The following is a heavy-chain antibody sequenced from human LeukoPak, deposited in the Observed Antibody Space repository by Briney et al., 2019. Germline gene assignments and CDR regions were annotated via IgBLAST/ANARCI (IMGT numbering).Heavy chain of an antibody. V-gene: IGHV3-23*01. CDR3: AKDSEDIVVVLYMDV. Sequence: PGGSLRLSCAASGFTFSSYAMSWVRQAPGKGLEWVSAISGSGGSTYYADSVKGRFTISRDNSKNTLYLQMNSLRAEDTAVYYCAKDSEDIVVVLYMDVWGKGTTVTVSS. J-gene: IGHJ6*03. CDR2: ISGSGGST. D-gene: IGHD2-2*01. CDR1: GFTFSSYA.